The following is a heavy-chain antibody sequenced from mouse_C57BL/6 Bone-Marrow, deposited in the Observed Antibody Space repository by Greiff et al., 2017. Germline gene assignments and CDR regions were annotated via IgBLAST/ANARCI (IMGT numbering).Heavy chain of an antibody. J-gene: IGHJ1*03. CDR1: GFTFSSST. CDR2: ISGGGGNT. D-gene: IGHD1-1*01. Sequence: DVQLQESGGGLVKPGGSLKLSCAASGFTFSSSTMSWVRQTPEKRLQWVAAISGGGGNTYYPDSVKGRFTISRDNDKNILYLQMSSLRSEDTALYYCSRQVTTVLATKYFDVWGTGTAVTVSS. CDR3: SRQVTTVLATKYFDV. V-gene: IGHV5-9*01.